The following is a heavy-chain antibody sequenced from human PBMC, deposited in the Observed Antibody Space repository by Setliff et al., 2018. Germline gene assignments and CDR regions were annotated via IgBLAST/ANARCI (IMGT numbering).Heavy chain of an antibody. CDR1: GYTFTSYA. CDR3: ARDLGGYYYDSSGYGDAFDI. V-gene: IGHV1-3*01. D-gene: IGHD3-22*01. Sequence: GASVKVSCKASGYTFTSYAMHWVRQAPGQRLEWMGWINAGNGNTKYSQKFQGRVTITRDTSASTAYMELSSLRSEDTAVYYRARDLGGYYYDSSGYGDAFDIWGQGTMVTVSS. J-gene: IGHJ3*02. CDR2: INAGNGNT.